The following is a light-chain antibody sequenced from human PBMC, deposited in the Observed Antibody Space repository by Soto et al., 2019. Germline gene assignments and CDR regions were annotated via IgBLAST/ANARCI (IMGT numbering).Light chain of an antibody. CDR1: SSDVGGYDY. Sequence: QSALTQPPSASGSPGQSVTISCTGTSSDVGGYDYVSWYQQHPGKAPKLMIYEVSKRPSGVPHRFSGYKSGNTASLTVSGLQAEDEADYYCSSYGGSDNLVVGGGTKLTVL. V-gene: IGLV2-8*01. CDR2: EVS. J-gene: IGLJ2*01. CDR3: SSYGGSDNLV.